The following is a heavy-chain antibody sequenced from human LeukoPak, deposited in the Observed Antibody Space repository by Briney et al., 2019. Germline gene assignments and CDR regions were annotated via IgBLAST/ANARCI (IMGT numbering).Heavy chain of an antibody. J-gene: IGHJ4*02. CDR3: ARDPSGGYVPYFDY. CDR1: GGTFSSYA. CDR2: IIPILGIT. V-gene: IGHV1-69*04. D-gene: IGHD3-16*01. Sequence: ASVKVSCKASGGTFSSYAISWVRQAPGRGLEWMGSIIPILGITNYAQKFQGRVTITADKSTSTAYMELSSLRSDDTAVYYCARDPSGGYVPYFDYWGQGTLVTVSS.